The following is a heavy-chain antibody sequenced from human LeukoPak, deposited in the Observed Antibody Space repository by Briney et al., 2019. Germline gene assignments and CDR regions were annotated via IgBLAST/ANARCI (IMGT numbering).Heavy chain of an antibody. V-gene: IGHV1-2*02. Sequence: GASVKVSCKASGYTFTGYYMHWVRQAPGQELEWMGWINPNSGGTNYAQKFQGRVTMTRDTSISTAYMELSRLRSDDTAVYYCARVDSSGWLYFDYWGQGTLVTVSS. D-gene: IGHD6-19*01. CDR3: ARVDSSGWLYFDY. J-gene: IGHJ4*02. CDR2: INPNSGGT. CDR1: GYTFTGYY.